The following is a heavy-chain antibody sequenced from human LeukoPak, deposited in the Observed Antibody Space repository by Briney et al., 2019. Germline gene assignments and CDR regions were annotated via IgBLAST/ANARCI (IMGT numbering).Heavy chain of an antibody. J-gene: IGHJ5*02. CDR3: ARDCDTSGNYYGWFDP. V-gene: IGHV3-74*01. D-gene: IGHD3-22*01. Sequence: GGSLRLSCAASGFTFTTYWMHWVRQIPGKGLVWVSRIKYDGTSTTYADSVKGRFTISRDNAKYTLYLQMNSLRAEDRAVYYCARDCDTSGNYYGWFDPWGQGALVTVSS. CDR1: GFTFTTYW. CDR2: IKYDGTST.